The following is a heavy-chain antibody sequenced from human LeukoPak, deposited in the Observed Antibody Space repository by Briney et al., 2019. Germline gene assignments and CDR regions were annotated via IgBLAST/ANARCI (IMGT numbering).Heavy chain of an antibody. CDR3: ARRARYCSGGSCWDY. CDR1: GDSISSYY. Sequence: SETLSLTCSVSGDSISSYYWSWIRQPPGKGLEWIGNIYYSGNTNYNPSLKSRVTISVDTSKNQFSLKLTSVTAADTAIYCCARRARYCSGGSCWDYWGQGTLVSVSS. J-gene: IGHJ4*02. D-gene: IGHD2-15*01. V-gene: IGHV4-59*01. CDR2: IYYSGNT.